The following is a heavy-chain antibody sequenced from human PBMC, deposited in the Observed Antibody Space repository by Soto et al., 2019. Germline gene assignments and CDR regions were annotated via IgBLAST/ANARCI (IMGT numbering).Heavy chain of an antibody. CDR2: TSFSGGRT. CDR1: GFSFSNYA. D-gene: IGHD2-21*02. J-gene: IGHJ4*02. V-gene: IGHV3-23*01. CDR3: AKDSRAFCGGDCSKDY. Sequence: GGSLRLSCAASGFSFSNYAMAWVRQVPGRGLEWVSTTSFSGGRTYYADSVKGRFTISRDNSNNTLFLQMSSLRAEDTAIYYCAKDSRAFCGGDCSKDYWGQGTLVTVSS.